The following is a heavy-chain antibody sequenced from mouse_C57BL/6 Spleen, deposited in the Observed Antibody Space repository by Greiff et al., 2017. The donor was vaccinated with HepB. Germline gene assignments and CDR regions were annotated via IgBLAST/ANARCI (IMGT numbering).Heavy chain of an antibody. CDR3: ARQTITSYYFDY. D-gene: IGHD1-1*01. Sequence: EVMLVESGGGLVQPGGSLKLSCAASGFTFSDYYMYWVRQTPEKRLEWVAYISNGGGSTYYPDTVKGRFTISRDNAKNTLYLQMSRLKSEDTAMYYCARQTITSYYFDYWGQGTTLTVSS. V-gene: IGHV5-12*01. CDR2: ISNGGGST. CDR1: GFTFSDYY. J-gene: IGHJ2*01.